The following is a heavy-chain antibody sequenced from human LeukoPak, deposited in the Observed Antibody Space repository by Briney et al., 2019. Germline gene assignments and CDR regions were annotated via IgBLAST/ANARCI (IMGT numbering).Heavy chain of an antibody. D-gene: IGHD4-23*01. CDR2: VYYSGST. CDR1: GGSISSGDYY. J-gene: IGHJ4*02. CDR3: AGDLGTTVVPHDY. Sequence: SETLSLTCTVSGGSISSGDYYWSWIRQPPGKGLEWIGYVYYSGSTYYNPSLKSRVTISVDTSKNQFSLKLSSVTAADTAVYYCAGDLGTTVVPHDYWGQGTLVTVSS. V-gene: IGHV4-30-4*01.